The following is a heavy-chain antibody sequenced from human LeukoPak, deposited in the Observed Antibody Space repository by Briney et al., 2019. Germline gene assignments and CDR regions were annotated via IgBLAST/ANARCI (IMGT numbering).Heavy chain of an antibody. CDR2: IHPEGNEK. CDR1: GFSFTSFC. Sequence: GGSLRLSCAVFGFSFTSFCMSWIRQAPGRGLEWVAKIHPEGNEKYHVASEKGRFTISRDNTKNLLFLQMNGLRVDDTAVYYCARGDAVSGDQWGQGTLVTVSS. V-gene: IGHV3-7*04. CDR3: ARGDAVSGDQ. J-gene: IGHJ4*02. D-gene: IGHD3-10*01.